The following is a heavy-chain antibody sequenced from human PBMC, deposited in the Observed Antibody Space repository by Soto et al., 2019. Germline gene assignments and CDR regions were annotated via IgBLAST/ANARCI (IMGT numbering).Heavy chain of an antibody. D-gene: IGHD4-17*01. CDR3: ARGTVTPGLDY. CDR2: IKADGSEK. V-gene: IGHV3-7*04. J-gene: IGHJ4*02. Sequence: EGQLVESGGGLVQPGGSLRLSCAASGFTFSDYWMNWLRQAPGKGLEWMANIKADGSEKYYVDSVRGRFTISRDNAKNSLYLQMNSLRAEDTAVYYCARGTVTPGLDYWGQGTLVTVSS. CDR1: GFTFSDYW.